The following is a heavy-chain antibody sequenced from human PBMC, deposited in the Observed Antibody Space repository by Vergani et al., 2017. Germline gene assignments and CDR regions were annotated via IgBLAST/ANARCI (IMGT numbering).Heavy chain of an antibody. J-gene: IGHJ6*03. CDR3: ARDSPYTVAGLYMDV. CDR1: GFTFSNAW. Sequence: EVQLVESGGGLVKPGGSLRLSCAASGFTFSNAWMSWVRQAPGKGLEWVGRIKSKTDGGTTDYAAPVKGRFTISRDDSKNTLYLQMNSLRAEDTAVYYCARDSPYTVAGLYMDVWGKGTTVTVSS. CDR2: IKSKTDGGTT. V-gene: IGHV3-15*01. D-gene: IGHD2-15*01.